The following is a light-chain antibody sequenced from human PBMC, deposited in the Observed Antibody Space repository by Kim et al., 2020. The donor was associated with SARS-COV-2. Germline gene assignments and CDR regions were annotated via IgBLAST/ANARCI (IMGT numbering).Light chain of an antibody. CDR1: QDISTY. CDR2: AAS. Sequence: ASVGDRVTITCRASQDISTYLAWYQQIPGKAPKLLIYAASTLQSGVPSRISGSGSGTDFILTISSLQPEDFATYYCQQLNSYPITFGQGTRLEIK. J-gene: IGKJ5*01. V-gene: IGKV1-9*01. CDR3: QQLNSYPIT.